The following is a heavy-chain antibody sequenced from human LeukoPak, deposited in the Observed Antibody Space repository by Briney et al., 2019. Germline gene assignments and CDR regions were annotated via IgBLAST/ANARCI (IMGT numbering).Heavy chain of an antibody. J-gene: IGHJ4*02. CDR1: GGSISSYY. CDR3: AGSRYCSGGTCYATFDY. CDR2: MYSSGST. V-gene: IGHV4-4*07. Sequence: SETLSLTCTVSGGSISSYYWSWIRQPAGKGLEYIGRMYSSGSTNYNPSLKSRVTMSVDTSKNQFSLKLSSATAADTAMYYCAGSRYCSGGTCYATFDYWGQGTLVTVSS. D-gene: IGHD2-15*01.